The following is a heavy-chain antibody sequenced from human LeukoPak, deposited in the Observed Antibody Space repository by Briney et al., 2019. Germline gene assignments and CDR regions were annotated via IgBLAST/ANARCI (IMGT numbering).Heavy chain of an antibody. CDR3: ARSLKEIYHYYMDV. V-gene: IGHV1-69*13. D-gene: IGHD5/OR15-5a*01. J-gene: IGHJ6*04. CDR2: IIPMFGTT. Sequence: SVKVSCKASGGTFSSYAVSWVRQAPGQGLEWMGGIIPMFGTTNYAQNFQGRVTITADESTSTAYMELSSLRSDDTAVYYCARSLKEIYHYYMDVWGKGTTVTISS. CDR1: GGTFSSYA.